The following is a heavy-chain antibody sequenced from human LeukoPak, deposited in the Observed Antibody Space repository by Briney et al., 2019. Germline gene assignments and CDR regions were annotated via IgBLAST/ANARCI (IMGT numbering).Heavy chain of an antibody. CDR1: GGSISSSSW. V-gene: IGHV4-4*02. Sequence: SETLSLTCAVSGGSISSSSWWSWVRQPPGKGLEWIGEIYHSGSTNYNPSLKSRVTISVDKSKNQFSLKLSSVTAADTAVYYCARTLSGIAVAGSDHWGQGTLVTVSS. CDR2: IYHSGST. D-gene: IGHD6-19*01. CDR3: ARTLSGIAVAGSDH. J-gene: IGHJ5*02.